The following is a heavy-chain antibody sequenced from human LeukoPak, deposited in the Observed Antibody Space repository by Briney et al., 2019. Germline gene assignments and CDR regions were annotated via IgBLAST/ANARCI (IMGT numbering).Heavy chain of an antibody. CDR3: ARVGQNYDILTGYYNPGYFDY. CDR1: CGSISSYY. V-gene: IGHV4-59*01. D-gene: IGHD3-9*01. J-gene: IGHJ4*02. Sequence: SETLSLTCTVSCGSISSYYGSWIRQPPGKGLEWIGYIYYSGSTNYNPSLKSRVTISVDTSKNQFSLKLSSVTAADTAVYYCARVGQNYDILTGYYNPGYFDYWGQGTLVTVSS. CDR2: IYYSGST.